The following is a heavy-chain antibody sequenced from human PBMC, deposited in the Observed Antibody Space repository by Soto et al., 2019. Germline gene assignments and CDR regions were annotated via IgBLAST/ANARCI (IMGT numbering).Heavy chain of an antibody. CDR1: GFTFSSYA. CDR3: AKALEDCSGGSCYEYYFDY. V-gene: IGHV3-23*01. CDR2: ISGSGGST. J-gene: IGHJ4*02. D-gene: IGHD2-15*01. Sequence: GGSLRLSCAASGFTFSSYAMSWVRQAPGKGLEWVSAISGSGGSTYYADSVKGRFTISRDNSKNTLYLQMNSLRAEDTAVYYCAKALEDCSGGSCYEYYFDYLGQGTLVTVSS.